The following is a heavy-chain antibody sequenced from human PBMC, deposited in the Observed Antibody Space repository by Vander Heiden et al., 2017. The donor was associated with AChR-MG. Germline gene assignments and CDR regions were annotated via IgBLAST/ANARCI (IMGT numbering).Heavy chain of an antibody. V-gene: IGHV1-69*04. CDR1: VGTFSSYA. J-gene: IGHJ6*02. CDR3: ARDTRPRIAAAGSSLYYYGMDV. Sequence: QVQPVQSGAAVKKPGSSVKVYCKASVGTFSSYAINRVRQAPGQGLEWMGRIIPILGIANYAQKFQGRVTMTADKSTSTAYMELSSLRSEDTAVYYCARDTRPRIAAAGSSLYYYGMDVWGQGTTVTVSS. D-gene: IGHD6-13*01. CDR2: IIPILGIA.